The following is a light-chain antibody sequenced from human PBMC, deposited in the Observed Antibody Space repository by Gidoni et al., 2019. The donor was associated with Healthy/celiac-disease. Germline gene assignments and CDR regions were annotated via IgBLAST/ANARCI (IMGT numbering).Light chain of an antibody. Sequence: EIVLKQSPGTLSLSTGERATLSCRASQSVSSSYLAWYQQKPGQAPRLLIYGASSRATGIPDRFSGSGSGTDFTLTISRLEPEDFAVYYCQQYGSSYTFGQGTKLEIK. CDR2: GAS. V-gene: IGKV3-20*01. CDR1: QSVSSSY. CDR3: QQYGSSYT. J-gene: IGKJ2*01.